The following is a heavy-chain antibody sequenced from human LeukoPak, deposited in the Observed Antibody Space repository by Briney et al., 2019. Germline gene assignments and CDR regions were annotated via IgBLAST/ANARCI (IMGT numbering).Heavy chain of an antibody. CDR3: AIGRGGSGWSRFDY. CDR2: MYTSGSH. V-gene: IGHV4-4*07. J-gene: IGHJ4*02. CDR1: GDSMNNYY. Sequence: SETLSLTCSVSGDSMNNYYWSWIRQPAGKGLGWIGRMYTSGSHNYNRSFKSPVTMLGDTSKDQFSLTVDFTTGPDPAVIYCAIGRGGSGWSRFDYWGQRTLVTVSS. D-gene: IGHD6-19*01.